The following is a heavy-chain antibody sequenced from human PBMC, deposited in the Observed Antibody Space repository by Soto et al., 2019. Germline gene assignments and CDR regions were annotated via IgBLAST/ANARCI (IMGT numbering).Heavy chain of an antibody. CDR2: IYYSGST. CDR1: GGSISSGGYY. J-gene: IGHJ5*02. V-gene: IGHV4-31*03. Sequence: PSETLSLTCTVSGGSISSGGYYWSWIRQHPGKGLEWIGYIYYSGSTYYNPSLKSRVTISVDTSKNQFSLKLSSVTAADTAVYYCARGGPAAMRNWFDPWGQGTLVTVSS. CDR3: ARGGPAAMRNWFDP. D-gene: IGHD2-2*01.